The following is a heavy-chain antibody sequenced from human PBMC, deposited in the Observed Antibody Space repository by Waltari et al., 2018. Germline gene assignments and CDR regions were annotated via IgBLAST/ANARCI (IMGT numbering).Heavy chain of an antibody. J-gene: IGHJ3*02. V-gene: IGHV1-69*01. CDR2: IIPIFGTA. D-gene: IGHD3-22*01. CDR1: GGTFSSYA. CDR3: ARGVTRIVSPPRCAFDI. Sequence: QVQLVQSGAEVKKPGSSVKVSCKASGGTFSSYAISWVRQAPGQGLEWMGGIIPIFGTANYAQKFQGRVTITADEATSTAYMELSSLRSEDTAVYYCARGVTRIVSPPRCAFDIWGQGTMVTVSS.